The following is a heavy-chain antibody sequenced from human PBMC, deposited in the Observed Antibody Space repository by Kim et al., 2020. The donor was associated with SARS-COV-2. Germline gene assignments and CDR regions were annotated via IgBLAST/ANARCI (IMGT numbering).Heavy chain of an antibody. CDR2: T. V-gene: IGHV4-31*01. D-gene: IGHD6-13*01. J-gene: IGHJ4*02. CDR3: ARVRQPGRFDY. Sequence: TYSTPSVKSPVTLSVDTSKNQFSLKLSSVTAADTAVYYCARVRQPGRFDYWGQRTLVTVSS.